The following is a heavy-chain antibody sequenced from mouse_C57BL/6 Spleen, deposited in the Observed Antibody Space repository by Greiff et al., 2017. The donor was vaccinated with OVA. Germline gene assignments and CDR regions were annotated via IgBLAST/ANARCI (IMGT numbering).Heavy chain of an antibody. Sequence: VQLQQSGAELVRPGASVTLSCKASGYTFTDYEMHWVKQTPVHGLEWIGAIDPETGGTAYNQKFKGKAILTADKSSSTAYMELRSLTSEDSAVYYCTRWDGSGLYAMDYWGQGTSVTVSS. CDR2: IDPETGGT. D-gene: IGHD1-1*01. J-gene: IGHJ4*01. V-gene: IGHV1-15*01. CDR3: TRWDGSGLYAMDY. CDR1: GYTFTDYE.